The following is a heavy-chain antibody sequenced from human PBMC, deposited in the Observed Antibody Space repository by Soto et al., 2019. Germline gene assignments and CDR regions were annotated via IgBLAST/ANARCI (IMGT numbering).Heavy chain of an antibody. CDR1: GYGFTSYW. V-gene: IGHV5-51*01. J-gene: IGHJ4*02. D-gene: IGHD6-6*01. CDR2: IYPGDSDT. CDR3: ARLEARHEYYYDN. Sequence: PGESLKISCKGSGYGFTSYWIGWVRQVPGKGLEWMGIIYPGDSDTRYSPSFQGQVTISADKSISTAYLQWSSLKASDTAMYYCARLEARHEYYYDNWGQGTLVTVSS.